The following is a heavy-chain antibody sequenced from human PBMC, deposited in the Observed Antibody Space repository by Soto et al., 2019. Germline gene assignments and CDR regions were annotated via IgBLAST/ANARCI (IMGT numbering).Heavy chain of an antibody. CDR3: ARVLDFSAPNYVYGMHV. V-gene: IGHV3-21*01. CDR1: GFTFSTYT. Sequence: EVQLVESGGGLVKPGGSLRLSCAASGFTFSTYTMNWFRQAPGKGLEWVSSISSSSSYRYYTDSVMGRFTISRGNAKNSLDLQMRSQRAEATAVYYCARVLDFSAPNYVYGMHVRGEGGTGSVS. D-gene: IGHD2-15*01. J-gene: IGHJ6*02. CDR2: ISSSSSYR.